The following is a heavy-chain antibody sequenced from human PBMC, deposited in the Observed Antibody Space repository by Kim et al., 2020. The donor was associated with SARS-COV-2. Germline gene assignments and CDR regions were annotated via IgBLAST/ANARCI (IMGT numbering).Heavy chain of an antibody. D-gene: IGHD6-19*01. V-gene: IGHV4-4*07. Sequence: YNPCRGSQVPMSVDTSKNQFSLELSSVTAADTAVYYCVGPSSGWFRDVLDVWGQGTMVTVSS. CDR3: VGPSSGWFRDVLDV. J-gene: IGHJ3*01.